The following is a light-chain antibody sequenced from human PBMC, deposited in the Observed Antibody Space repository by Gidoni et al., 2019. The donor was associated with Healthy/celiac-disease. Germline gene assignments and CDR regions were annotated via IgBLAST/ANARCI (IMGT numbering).Light chain of an antibody. J-gene: IGKJ1*01. Sequence: DIVMTHSPDSLALSLGERATINCKSSQSVLYSSNNKNYLAWYQQKPGQPPKLLIYWASTRESGVPDRFSGRGYGTDFTLTIRRLQAEDVAVYYCQQYYSTPPTFGQGTKVEIK. CDR2: WAS. CDR3: QQYYSTPPT. V-gene: IGKV4-1*01. CDR1: QSVLYSSNNKNY.